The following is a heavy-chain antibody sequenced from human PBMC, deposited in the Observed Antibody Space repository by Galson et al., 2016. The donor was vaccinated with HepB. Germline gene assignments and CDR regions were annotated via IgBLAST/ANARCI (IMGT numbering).Heavy chain of an antibody. V-gene: IGHV1-2*02. CDR1: GYTFTDYY. Sequence: SVKVSCKASGYTFTDYYIHWVRQAPGQGLEWMGRIYPDSGGANYAERFQGRVTMTRDTSITTAYMELSRLRSDDTAVYYCAREESDTATVVLLDSWGQGYLVTVSS. D-gene: IGHD5-18*01. CDR2: IYPDSGGA. CDR3: AREESDTATVVLLDS. J-gene: IGHJ4*02.